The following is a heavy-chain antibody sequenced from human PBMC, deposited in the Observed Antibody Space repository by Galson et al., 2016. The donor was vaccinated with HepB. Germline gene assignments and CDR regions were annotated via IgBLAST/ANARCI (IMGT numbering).Heavy chain of an antibody. D-gene: IGHD1-1*01. V-gene: IGHV3-30*04. J-gene: IGHJ4*02. Sequence: SLRLSCAASGFPFSSYAVHWVRQAPGKGLEWVAVTSFDGSDKYYTDSVKGRFTVSRDNSRNTLFLQMSSLRAEDTAVYYCARDTGWNDQFDYWGQGTLVTASS. CDR1: GFPFSSYA. CDR2: TSFDGSDK. CDR3: ARDTGWNDQFDY.